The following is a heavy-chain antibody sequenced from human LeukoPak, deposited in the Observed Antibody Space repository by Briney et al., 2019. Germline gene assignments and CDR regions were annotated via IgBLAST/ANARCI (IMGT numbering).Heavy chain of an antibody. J-gene: IGHJ4*02. V-gene: IGHV3-21*01. CDR2: ISSSSSYI. CDR3: ARDFRATVTTPEDY. D-gene: IGHD4-17*01. Sequence: GGSLRLSCAAPGFTFSSYSMNWVRQAPGKGLEWVSSISSSSSYIYYADSAKGRFTISRDNAKNSLYLQMNSLRAEDTAVYYCARDFRATVTTPEDYWGQGTLVTVSS. CDR1: GFTFSSYS.